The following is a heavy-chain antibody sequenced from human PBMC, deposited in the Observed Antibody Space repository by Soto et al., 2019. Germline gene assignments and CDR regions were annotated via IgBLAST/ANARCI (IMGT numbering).Heavy chain of an antibody. V-gene: IGHV3-23*01. CDR2: IGESGTPT. CDR3: ARYIPGVRYYGMDV. D-gene: IGHD2-2*01. CDR1: GFTFSSYA. J-gene: IGHJ6*02. Sequence: GGSLRLSCAASGFTFSSYAMKWVRLAPGKGLEWVSLIGESGTPTYYADSVKGRFTISRDNSGNTLFLEMYSLRAEDTAVYYCARYIPGVRYYGMDVWGQGTTDTVSS.